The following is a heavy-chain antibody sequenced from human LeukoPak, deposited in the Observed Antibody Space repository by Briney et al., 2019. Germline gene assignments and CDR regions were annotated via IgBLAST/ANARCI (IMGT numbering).Heavy chain of an antibody. CDR2: IHYSGSS. J-gene: IGHJ2*01. CDR1: GGSFSGYY. Sequence: PSETLSLTCAVYGGSFSGYYWNWIRQPPGKGLEWIGYIHYSGSSNYNPSLKSRVTISVDTSKNQFSLKLSSVTAADTAVYYCARVFYYGSGTFDLWGRGTLVTVSS. D-gene: IGHD3-10*01. V-gene: IGHV4-59*08. CDR3: ARVFYYGSGTFDL.